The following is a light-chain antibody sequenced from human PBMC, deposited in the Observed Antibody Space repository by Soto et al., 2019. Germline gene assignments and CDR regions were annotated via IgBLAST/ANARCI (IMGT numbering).Light chain of an antibody. J-gene: IGKJ5*01. Sequence: EIVLTQSPGTLSLSPGERATLSCRASQSVSSSYLAWYQQKPGQAPRLLIYVASTRATGIPDRFSGSGSGTDFTLTISRLEPEDFAVYYCQQYGGSPITFGQGTRLEIK. V-gene: IGKV3-20*01. CDR3: QQYGGSPIT. CDR1: QSVSSSY. CDR2: VAS.